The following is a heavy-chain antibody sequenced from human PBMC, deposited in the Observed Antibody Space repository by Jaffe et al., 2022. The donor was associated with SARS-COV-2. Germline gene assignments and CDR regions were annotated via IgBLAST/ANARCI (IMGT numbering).Heavy chain of an antibody. Sequence: QVQLVESGGGLVKPGGSLRLSCAASGFSFNDYYMTWIRQSPGKEVEWVSNISPGGGVMNHADSVKGRFTISRDNAKNSLYLEMNSLRVEDTALYHCARQWLPSGPLEYWGQGTLVTVSS. J-gene: IGHJ4*02. D-gene: IGHD5-12*01. CDR1: GFSFNDYY. V-gene: IGHV3-11*01. CDR3: ARQWLPSGPLEY. CDR2: ISPGGGVM.